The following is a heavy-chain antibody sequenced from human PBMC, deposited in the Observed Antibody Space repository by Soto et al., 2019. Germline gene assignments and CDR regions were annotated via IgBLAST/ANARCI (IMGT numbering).Heavy chain of an antibody. D-gene: IGHD3-10*01. CDR3: GREGDGDGGRGGGMDV. Sequence: QVQLVESGGGVVQPGRSLRLSCAASGFTFSKYTMHWVRQAPGKGLEWAAVIWYDGSIKYFADSVKGRFTLSRDNSKKPLDLKRSALRAEDTAVYYWGREGDGDGGRGGGMDVWGQGTTVTVSS. CDR1: GFTFSKYT. CDR2: IWYDGSIK. V-gene: IGHV3-33*01. J-gene: IGHJ6*02.